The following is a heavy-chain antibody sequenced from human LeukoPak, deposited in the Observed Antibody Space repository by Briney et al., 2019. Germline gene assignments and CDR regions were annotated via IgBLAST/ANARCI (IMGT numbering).Heavy chain of an antibody. CDR1: GFSFSTSGVG. D-gene: IGHD3-9*01. Sequence: SGPTLVKPTQTLTLTCTFSGFSFSTSGVGVGWIRQPPGKALEWLALIYWNDDKRYSPSLKSRLTITKDTSKNQVVLTMTNMDPVDTATYYCAHLITIPLRSPGYFQHWGQGTLVTVSS. J-gene: IGHJ1*01. CDR2: IYWNDDK. CDR3: AHLITIPLRSPGYFQH. V-gene: IGHV2-5*01.